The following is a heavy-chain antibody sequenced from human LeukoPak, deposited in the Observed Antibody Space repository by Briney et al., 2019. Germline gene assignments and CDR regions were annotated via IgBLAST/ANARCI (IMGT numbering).Heavy chain of an antibody. CDR3: ARAHIAPKTAVAFDI. D-gene: IGHD6-13*01. J-gene: IGHJ3*02. CDR1: GGTFSSYA. V-gene: IGHV1-69*05. Sequence: SVKVSCKASGGTFSSYAVSWVRQAPGQGLEWMGGIIPIFGTANYAQKFQGRVTITTDESTSTAYMELSSLRSEDTAVYYCARAHIAPKTAVAFDIWGQGTMVTVSS. CDR2: IIPIFGTA.